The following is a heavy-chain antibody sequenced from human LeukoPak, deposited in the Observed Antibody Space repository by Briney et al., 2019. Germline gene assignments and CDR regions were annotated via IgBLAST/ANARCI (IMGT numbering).Heavy chain of an antibody. V-gene: IGHV3-21*01. CDR3: ASLIRGVTADDY. CDR2: IGSSSSYI. D-gene: IGHD3-10*01. Sequence: GGSLRLSCAASGFTFNNYVMNWVRQAPGKGLEWVSSIGSSSSYIYYADSVEGRFTISRDNAKNSLYLQMNSLGAEDTAVYYCASLIRGVTADDYWGQGTLVTVSS. J-gene: IGHJ4*02. CDR1: GFTFNNYV.